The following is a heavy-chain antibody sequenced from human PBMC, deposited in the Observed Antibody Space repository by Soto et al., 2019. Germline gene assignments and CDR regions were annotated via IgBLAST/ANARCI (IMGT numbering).Heavy chain of an antibody. CDR1: GASIRSTY. J-gene: IGHJ4*02. D-gene: IGHD3-9*01. Sequence: QVHLQESGPGLVKPSETLSLTCTVSGASIRSTYWSWIRQSPGKGLEWIGYIYYSGTTNYNLSLSNRAAISVDTSKTQLFLNLTSVPAADSAVYYCAKTPFSLTLATLLHYFDSWGQGTLVTVSS. CDR3: AKTPFSLTLATLLHYFDS. CDR2: IYYSGTT. V-gene: IGHV4-59*01.